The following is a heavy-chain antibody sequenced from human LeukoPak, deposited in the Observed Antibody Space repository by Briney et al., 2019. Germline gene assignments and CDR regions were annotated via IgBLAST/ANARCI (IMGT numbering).Heavy chain of an antibody. V-gene: IGHV3-48*02. Sequence: GGSLRLSCEASGFTFSSYSMNWLRRAPGKGLEWISYISSDSSTKYYADSVKGRFTISRDNAKNSLYLQMNSLRDEDTAVYYCARDSFSWYYWGQGALVTVSS. CDR3: ARDSFSWYY. CDR2: ISSDSSTK. J-gene: IGHJ4*02. CDR1: GFTFSSYS. D-gene: IGHD6-13*01.